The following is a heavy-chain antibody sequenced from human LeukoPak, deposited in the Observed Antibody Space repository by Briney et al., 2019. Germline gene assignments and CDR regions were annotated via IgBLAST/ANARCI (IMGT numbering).Heavy chain of an antibody. CDR3: ARGRSNWGYFDY. CDR2: IYHSGST. V-gene: IGHV4-30-2*01. Sequence: SETLSLTCAVPGGSISSGGYSWSWIRQPPGKGLEWIGYIYHSGSTYYNPSLKSRVTISVDRSKNQFSLKLSSVTAADTAVYYCARGRSNWGYFDYWGQGTLVTVSS. J-gene: IGHJ4*02. CDR1: GGSISSGGYS. D-gene: IGHD7-27*01.